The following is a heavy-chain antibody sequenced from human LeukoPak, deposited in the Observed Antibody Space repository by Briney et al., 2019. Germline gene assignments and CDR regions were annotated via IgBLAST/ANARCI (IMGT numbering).Heavy chain of an antibody. Sequence: PSETLSLTCTVSGGSISSSSYYWGWIRQPPGKGLEWIGSIYYSGSTYYNPSLKSRVTISVATSKNQFSLKLSSVTAADTAVYYCARQGALRFLEWFPRNRYFDLWGRGTLVTVSS. V-gene: IGHV4-39*01. D-gene: IGHD3-3*01. CDR3: ARQGALRFLEWFPRNRYFDL. CDR2: IYYSGST. CDR1: GGSISSSSYY. J-gene: IGHJ2*01.